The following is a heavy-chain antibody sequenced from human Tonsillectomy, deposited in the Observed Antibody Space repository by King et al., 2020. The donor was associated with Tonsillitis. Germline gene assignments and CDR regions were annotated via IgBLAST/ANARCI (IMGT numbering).Heavy chain of an antibody. CDR2: INQDGRDK. Sequence: VQLVESGGGLVRPGGSLRLSCAASGFTFSSYWMSWVRQAPGKGLEWVANINQDGRDKSYVDSVKGRFTISRDNAKNSLYLQVNSLRVEDTAVYYCAREGGWAAGGRRAVDIWGQGTMVTVSS. CDR1: GFTFSSYW. CDR3: AREGGWAAGGRRAVDI. D-gene: IGHD6-13*01. V-gene: IGHV3-7*01. J-gene: IGHJ3*02.